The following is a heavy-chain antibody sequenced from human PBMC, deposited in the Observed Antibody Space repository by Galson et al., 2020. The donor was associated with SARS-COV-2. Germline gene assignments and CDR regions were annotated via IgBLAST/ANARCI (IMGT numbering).Heavy chain of an antibody. CDR3: AKDERAYDILTGYQN. Sequence: SLKISCAASGFTFDDYAMHWVRQAPGKGLEWVSGISWNSGSIGYADSVKGRFTISRDNAKNSLYLQMNSLRAEDTAVYYCAKDERAYDILTGYQNWGQGTLVTVSS. D-gene: IGHD3-9*01. V-gene: IGHV3-9*01. CDR2: ISWNSGSI. J-gene: IGHJ4*02. CDR1: GFTFDDYA.